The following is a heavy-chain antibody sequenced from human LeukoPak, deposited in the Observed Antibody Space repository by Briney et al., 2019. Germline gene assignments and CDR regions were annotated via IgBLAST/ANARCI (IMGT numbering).Heavy chain of an antibody. CDR2: IDHSGST. J-gene: IGHJ5*02. CDR1: GGSLSNYY. D-gene: IGHD3-10*01. V-gene: IGHV4-34*01. Sequence: STETLSLTCAVYGGSLSNYYWSWIRQPPGKGLEWIGEIDHSGSTKYNPSLKSRVTISVDMSKIQLFLELSSVTAADTAVYYCARGPASGSNFAWFDPWGHGTLVTVSS. CDR3: ARGPASGSNFAWFDP.